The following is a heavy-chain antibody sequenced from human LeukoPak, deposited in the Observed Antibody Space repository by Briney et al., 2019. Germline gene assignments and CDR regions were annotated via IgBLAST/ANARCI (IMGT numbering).Heavy chain of an antibody. J-gene: IGHJ4*02. CDR3: AKSSKSGGYYDFWSGYWYN. CDR2: ISYDGSSK. CDR1: GFTFSSYG. D-gene: IGHD3-3*01. Sequence: GGSLRLSCAASGFTFSSYGMHWGRQAPGKGLGWVAVISYDGSSKYYAGSVKGRFNLSRHNSKNTLDLQMNSLRAEDTAVYYCAKSSKSGGYYDFWSGYWYNWGQGTLVTVSS. V-gene: IGHV3-30*18.